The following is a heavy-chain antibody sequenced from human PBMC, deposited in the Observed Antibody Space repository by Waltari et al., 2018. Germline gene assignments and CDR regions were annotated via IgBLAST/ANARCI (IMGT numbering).Heavy chain of an antibody. D-gene: IGHD2-2*01. J-gene: IGHJ4*02. CDR2: IDTSDSFR. CDR1: GYSFTSHW. Sequence: EVQLVQSGAEVKKPEESLRISCEGSGYSFTSHWISGVRPLPGKGLEWVGRIDTSDSFRNYGPAFEGHVTISVDQSLRTAYLQWDSLKASDTAIYYCVRHRTTYPLEIDYWGQGTLVTVSS. CDR3: VRHRTTYPLEIDY. V-gene: IGHV5-10-1*01.